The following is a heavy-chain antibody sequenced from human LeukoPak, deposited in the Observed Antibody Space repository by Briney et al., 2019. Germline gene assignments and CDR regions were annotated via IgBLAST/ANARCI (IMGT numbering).Heavy chain of an antibody. CDR3: AKGRLQYFDY. D-gene: IGHD4-11*01. Sequence: GGSLRLSCAASGFTFRNYAMTWVRQAPGKGLEWVSTLSGSGGNTYYADSVKGRFTISRDNSKNTLYLQMNSLRAEDTAVYYCAKGRLQYFDYWGQGTLVTVSS. J-gene: IGHJ4*02. V-gene: IGHV3-23*01. CDR2: LSGSGGNT. CDR1: GFTFRNYA.